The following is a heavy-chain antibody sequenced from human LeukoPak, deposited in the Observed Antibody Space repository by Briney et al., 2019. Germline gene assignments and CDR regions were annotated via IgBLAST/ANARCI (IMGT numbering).Heavy chain of an antibody. CDR1: GFTFSSYA. CDR2: IGGSGGST. Sequence: GGSLRLSCAASGFTFSSYAMSWVRQAPGKGLEWVSAIGGSGGSTYYADSVKGRFTISRDNSKNTLYLQMNSLRAEDTAVYYCANVPRFGMDVWGQGTTVTVSS. CDR3: ANVPRFGMDV. V-gene: IGHV3-23*01. D-gene: IGHD3-3*01. J-gene: IGHJ6*02.